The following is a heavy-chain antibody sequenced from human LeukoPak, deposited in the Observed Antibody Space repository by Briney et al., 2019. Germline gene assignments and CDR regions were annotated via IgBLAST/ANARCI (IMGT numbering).Heavy chain of an antibody. J-gene: IGHJ4*02. CDR2: IKQDGSEK. D-gene: IGHD4-17*01. V-gene: IGHV3-7*01. CDR3: ARDYGDYFGDY. CDR1: GFTFSNFA. Sequence: PGGSLRLSCAASGFTFSNFAMSWVRQAPGKGLEWVANIKQDGSEKYYVDSVKGRFTISRDNAKNSLYLQMNSLRAEDTAVYYCARDYGDYFGDYWGQGTLVTVSS.